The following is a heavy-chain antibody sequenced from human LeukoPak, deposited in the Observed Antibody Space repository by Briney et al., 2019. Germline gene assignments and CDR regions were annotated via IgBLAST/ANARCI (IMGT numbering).Heavy chain of an antibody. D-gene: IGHD3-10*01. CDR1: GFTFSSYE. CDR2: ISSSGSTI. J-gene: IGHJ4*02. V-gene: IGHV3-48*03. Sequence: GGSLRLSCAASGFTFSSYEMNWVRQAPGKGLEWVSYISSSGSTIYYADSVKGRFTISRDNAKNSLYLQMNSLRVEDTAVYYCAGDPNSGVLGVWGQGILVTVSS. CDR3: AGDPNSGVLGV.